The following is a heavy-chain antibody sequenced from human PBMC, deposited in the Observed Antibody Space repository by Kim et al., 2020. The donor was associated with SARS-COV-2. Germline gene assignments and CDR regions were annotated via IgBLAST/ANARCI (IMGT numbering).Heavy chain of an antibody. Sequence: GGSLRLSCAASGFTFSSYAMHWVRQAPGKGLEWVAVISYDGSNKYYADSVKGRFTISRDNSKNTLYLQMNSLRAEDTAVYYCARELRITIFENWFDPWGQGTLVTVSS. CDR2: ISYDGSNK. CDR1: GFTFSSYA. CDR3: ARELRITIFENWFDP. D-gene: IGHD3-3*01. V-gene: IGHV3-30*04. J-gene: IGHJ5*02.